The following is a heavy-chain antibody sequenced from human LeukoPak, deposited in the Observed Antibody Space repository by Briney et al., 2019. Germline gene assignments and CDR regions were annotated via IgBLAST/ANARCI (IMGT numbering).Heavy chain of an antibody. CDR1: GFTFSSYS. D-gene: IGHD1-26*01. Sequence: PGGFLRLSCAASGFTFSSYSMNWVRQAPGKGLEWVSSISSSSSYIYYADSVKGRFTISRDNAKNSLYLQMNSLRAEDTAVYYCASEFIVGATFDYWGQGALVTVSS. CDR3: ASEFIVGATFDY. V-gene: IGHV3-21*01. J-gene: IGHJ4*02. CDR2: ISSSSSYI.